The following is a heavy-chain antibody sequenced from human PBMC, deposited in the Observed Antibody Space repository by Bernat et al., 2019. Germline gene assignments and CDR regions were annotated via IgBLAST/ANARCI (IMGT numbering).Heavy chain of an antibody. V-gene: IGHV2-5*02. D-gene: IGHD6-19*01. CDR2: IYWDDDK. J-gene: IGHJ4*02. CDR3: AFRRHLSGSGWNGGTFDY. Sequence: QITLKESGPTLVEPTQTLTLTCTFSGFSLSTSQVGVGWVRQPPGKALEGLALIYWDDDKRYSPSLRSRLTIAKDTSKNQVVLTMTNMDPSETGTSFCAFRRHLSGSGWNGGTFDYWCQGTLVTVSS. CDR1: GFSLSTSQVG.